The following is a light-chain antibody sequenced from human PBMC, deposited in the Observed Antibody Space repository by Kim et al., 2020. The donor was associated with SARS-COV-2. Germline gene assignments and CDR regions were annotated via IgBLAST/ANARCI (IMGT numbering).Light chain of an antibody. CDR1: QSVSSNY. V-gene: IGKV3-20*01. CDR2: GAS. CDR3: QQYSSSPAT. Sequence: SPRERAPLSCGASQSVSSNYLAWYQQRPGPAPRLLIYGASSRATGIPDRFSGSGSGTDFTLTITRLEPEDFAVYYCQQYSSSPATFGQGTKVDIK. J-gene: IGKJ1*01.